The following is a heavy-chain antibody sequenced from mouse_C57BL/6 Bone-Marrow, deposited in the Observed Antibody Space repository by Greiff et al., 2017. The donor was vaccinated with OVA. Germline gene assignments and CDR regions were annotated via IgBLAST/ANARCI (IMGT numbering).Heavy chain of an antibody. J-gene: IGHJ3*01. CDR3: ARHVYDYLWFAY. CDR1: GFTFRSYG. Sequence: EVKLMESGGDLVKPGGSLKLSCAASGFTFRSYGMSWVRQTPDKRLEWVATISSGGSYTYYPDSVKGRFTISRDNAKNTLYLQMSSLKSEDTAMYYCARHVYDYLWFAYWGQGTLVTVSA. CDR2: ISSGGSYT. D-gene: IGHD2-4*01. V-gene: IGHV5-6*01.